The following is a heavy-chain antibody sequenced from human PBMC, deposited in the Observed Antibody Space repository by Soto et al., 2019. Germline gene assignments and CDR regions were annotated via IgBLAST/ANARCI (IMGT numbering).Heavy chain of an antibody. Sequence: SETLSLTCTVSGDSISNSSYYWGWIRRPPGKGLEWIGTIYYSGITYYNPSLKSRVTISVDTSKNQFSLKLTSVTAADTAVYYCARHGSNWGQGTLVTVS. CDR3: ARHGSN. CDR1: GDSISNSSYY. J-gene: IGHJ4*02. V-gene: IGHV4-39*01. CDR2: IYYSGIT.